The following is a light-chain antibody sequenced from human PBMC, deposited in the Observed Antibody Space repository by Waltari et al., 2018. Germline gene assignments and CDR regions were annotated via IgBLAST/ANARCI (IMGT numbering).Light chain of an antibody. Sequence: DIQMTQSTSTLSASVGDRVNITCRASQSISSWLAWYQKKPGKDPKLLIYKASSLESGGPSRFSCSGSGTEFTLTISSLQPYDFATYYCQQYNSYSDTFGQGTKLEIK. CDR2: KAS. CDR3: QQYNSYSDT. J-gene: IGKJ2*01. CDR1: QSISSW. V-gene: IGKV1-5*03.